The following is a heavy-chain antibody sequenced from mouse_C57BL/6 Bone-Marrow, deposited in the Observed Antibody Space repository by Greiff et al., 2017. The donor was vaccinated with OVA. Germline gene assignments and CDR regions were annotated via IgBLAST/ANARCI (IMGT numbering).Heavy chain of an antibody. V-gene: IGHV1-5*01. CDR1: GYTFTSSW. J-gene: IGHJ2*01. CDR3: TRFVTPTVYYFDY. D-gene: IGHD1-2*01. Sequence: EVQLQESGTVLARPGASVKMSCKTSGYTFTSSWMHWVKQRPGQGLEWIGAIYPGNSDTSYNQKFKGKAKLTAVTSASTAYMELSSLTNEDSAVYYCTRFVTPTVYYFDYWGQGTTLTVSS. CDR2: IYPGNSDT.